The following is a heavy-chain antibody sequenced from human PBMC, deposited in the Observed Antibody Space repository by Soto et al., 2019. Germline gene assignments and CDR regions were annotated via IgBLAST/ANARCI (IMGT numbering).Heavy chain of an antibody. V-gene: IGHV4-59*11. J-gene: IGHJ4*02. D-gene: IGHD3-9*01. CDR1: GGSISSPY. Sequence: SETLSLTCTVSGGSISSPYWSWIRQPPGKGLEWIGYIYYSGSTNYNPSLKSRVTISVDTSKNQFSLKLSSVTAADTAVYYCARGVAYYDILTGYSEKSFDYWGQGTLVTVSS. CDR3: ARGVAYYDILTGYSEKSFDY. CDR2: IYYSGST.